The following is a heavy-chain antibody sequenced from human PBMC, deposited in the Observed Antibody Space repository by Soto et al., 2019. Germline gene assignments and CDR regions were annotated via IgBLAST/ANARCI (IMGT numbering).Heavy chain of an antibody. CDR1: GFTFSSYA. CDR3: AKGPPTTPGGDYYYYYGMDV. V-gene: IGHV3-23*01. D-gene: IGHD3-16*01. J-gene: IGHJ6*02. CDR2: ISGSGGST. Sequence: GGPLRLSCAASGFTFSSYAMSWVRQAPGKGLEWVSAISGSGGSTYYADSVKGRFTISRDNSKNTLYLRMNSLRAEDTAVYYCAKGPPTTPGGDYYYYYGMDVWGQGTTVTVSS.